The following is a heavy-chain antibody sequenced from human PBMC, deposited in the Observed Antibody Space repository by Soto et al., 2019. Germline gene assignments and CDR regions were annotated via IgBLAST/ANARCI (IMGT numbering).Heavy chain of an antibody. CDR3: ASPMYSSSWYFDY. Sequence: SETLSLTCAVSGGSISSSNWWSWVRQPPGKGLEWIGEIYHSGSTNYNPSLKSRVTISVDKSKNQFSLKLSSVTAADTAVYYCASPMYSSSWYFDYCGQGPLVTVSS. J-gene: IGHJ4*02. CDR2: IYHSGST. CDR1: GGSISSSNW. V-gene: IGHV4-4*02. D-gene: IGHD6-13*01.